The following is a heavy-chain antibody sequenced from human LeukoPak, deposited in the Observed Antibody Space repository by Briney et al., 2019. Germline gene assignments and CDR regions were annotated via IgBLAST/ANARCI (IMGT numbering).Heavy chain of an antibody. CDR2: ISYDGSNK. CDR3: AKGRVRQLDPFDY. Sequence: PGRSLRLSCAASGFTFSSYGMHWVRQAPGKGLEWVAVISYDGSNKYYADSVKGRFTISRDNSKNTLYLQMNSLRAEDTAVCYCAKGRVRQLDPFDYWGQGTLVTVSS. V-gene: IGHV3-30*18. D-gene: IGHD6-6*01. J-gene: IGHJ4*02. CDR1: GFTFSSYG.